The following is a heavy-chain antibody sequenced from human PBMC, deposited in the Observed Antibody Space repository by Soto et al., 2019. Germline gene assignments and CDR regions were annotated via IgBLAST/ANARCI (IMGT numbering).Heavy chain of an antibody. CDR1: GRSISSVNYY. D-gene: IGHD2-15*01. V-gene: IGHV4-30-4*01. J-gene: IGHJ4*02. CDR3: ARYGSGECNRGSCYSPFDY. Sequence: QVQLQESGPGLVKPSQTLSLTCTVSGRSISSVNYYWSWIRQPPGKGLEWIGYIYYSGSTYYNPSLWSRVTISVDTSKNQFSLKLSSVTAADTAVYYCARYGSGECNRGSCYSPFDYWGQGTLVTVSS. CDR2: IYYSGST.